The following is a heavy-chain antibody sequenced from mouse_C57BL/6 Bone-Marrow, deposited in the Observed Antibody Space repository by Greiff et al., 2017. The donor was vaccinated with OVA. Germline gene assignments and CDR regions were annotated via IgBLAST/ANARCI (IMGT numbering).Heavy chain of an antibody. CDR2: IYPGDGDT. CDR1: GYAFSSYW. CDR3: ARGIYSNYPAWFAY. Sequence: VKLMESGAELVKPGASVKISCKASGYAFSSYWMNWVKQRPGKGLEWIGQIYPGDGDTNYNGKFKGKATLTADKSSSTAYMQLSSLTSEDSAVYFCARGIYSNYPAWFAYWGQGTLVTVSA. V-gene: IGHV1-80*01. J-gene: IGHJ3*01. D-gene: IGHD2-5*01.